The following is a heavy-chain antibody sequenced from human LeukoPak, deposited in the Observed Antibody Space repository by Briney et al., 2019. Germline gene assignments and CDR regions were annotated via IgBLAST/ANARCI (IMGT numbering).Heavy chain of an antibody. J-gene: IGHJ4*02. V-gene: IGHV3-23*01. CDR1: GFTFSSYA. D-gene: IGHD6-19*01. CDR3: AKDGSGWYTYYFDY. CDR2: ISGSGGST. Sequence: GGSLRLSCAASGFTFSSYAMRWVRQAPGKGLEWVSTISGSGGSTSYADSVKGGFTISRDNSKNTLYLQMNSLRAEDTAVYYCAKDGSGWYTYYFDYWGQGTLVTVSS.